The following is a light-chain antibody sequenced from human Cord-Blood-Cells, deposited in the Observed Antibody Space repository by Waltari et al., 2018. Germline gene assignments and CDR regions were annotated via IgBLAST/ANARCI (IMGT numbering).Light chain of an antibody. CDR2: EFS. V-gene: IGLV2-23*02. J-gene: IGLJ1*01. CDR1: SSAVGSYNL. Sequence: QSALTQPASVSGSPGQPITIPCTGTSSAVGSYNLVSWYQQHPGKAPKLMIYEFSKRPSGVSNRFSGSKSGNTASLTISGLQAEDEADYYCCSYAGSSTFYVFGTGTKVTVL. CDR3: CSYAGSSTFYV.